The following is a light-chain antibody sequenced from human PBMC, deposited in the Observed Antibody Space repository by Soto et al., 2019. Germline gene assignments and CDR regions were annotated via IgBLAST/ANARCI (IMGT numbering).Light chain of an antibody. CDR1: QSVDND. CDR3: QQYGSSPLT. Sequence: EIVMTQSPATLSVSPGDRATLSCRASQSVDNDLAWYQQKPGQPPRLLIYDASTRATGIPARFSGSQSGTEFTLTISSLLSEDFAVYSCQQYGSSPLTFGGGTKVDIK. CDR2: DAS. V-gene: IGKV3D-15*02. J-gene: IGKJ4*01.